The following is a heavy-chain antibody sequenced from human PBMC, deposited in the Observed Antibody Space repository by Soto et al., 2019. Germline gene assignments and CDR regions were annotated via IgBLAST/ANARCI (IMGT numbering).Heavy chain of an antibody. CDR3: AKDSYGGEAVAGFYYYYGMDV. J-gene: IGHJ6*02. CDR2: INGGDDSK. D-gene: IGHD6-19*01. V-gene: IGHV3-23*01. Sequence: GGSLRLSCAVSGFTFRSSPMSWVRRAPGKGLEWVSGINGGDDSKHYAESVRGRFTIIRDNSKNTLHLQMNSLRAEDTAVYYCAKDSYGGEAVAGFYYYYGMDVWGQGTTVTVSS. CDR1: GFTFRSSP.